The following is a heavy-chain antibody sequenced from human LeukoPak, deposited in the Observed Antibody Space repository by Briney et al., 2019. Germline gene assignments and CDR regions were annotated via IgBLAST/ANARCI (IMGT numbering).Heavy chain of an antibody. J-gene: IGHJ4*02. CDR2: IKQDGSEK. CDR1: GFTFSASW. Sequence: PGGSLRLSCAASGFTFSASWMTWLRQAPGKGLEWVANIKQDGSEKYYVDSVKGRFTISRDNAKNSLYLQMNSLRAEDTAVYYCAILSTVTRAFDFWGQGTLVTVSS. V-gene: IGHV3-7*01. CDR3: AILSTVTRAFDF. D-gene: IGHD4-17*01.